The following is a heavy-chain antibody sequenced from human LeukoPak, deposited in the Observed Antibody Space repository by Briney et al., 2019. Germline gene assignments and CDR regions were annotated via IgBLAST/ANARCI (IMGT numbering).Heavy chain of an antibody. J-gene: IGHJ2*01. Sequence: GASVRVSCKASGGVFTTYAISWVRQAPGQGLEWMGSIIPFLGTTNYAQKFQGRVTITADEPTRTAYMELRSLRSDDTAVYYCARSPTVTTLPLYWYFDLWGRGTLVTVSS. CDR2: IIPFLGTT. CDR1: GGVFTTYA. CDR3: ARSPTVTTLPLYWYFDL. V-gene: IGHV1-69*11. D-gene: IGHD4-17*01.